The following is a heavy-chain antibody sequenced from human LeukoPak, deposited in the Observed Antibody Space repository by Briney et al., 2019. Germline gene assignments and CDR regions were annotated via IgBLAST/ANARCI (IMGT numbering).Heavy chain of an antibody. Sequence: GGSLRLSCAASGFTFSSYWMSWVRQAPGKGLEWVANIKQDGSEKNYVDSVKGRFTISRDNAKNSLYLQMNSLRAEDTAVYYCARGGYYDSSGYPFDYWGQGTLVTVSS. CDR2: IKQDGSEK. D-gene: IGHD3-22*01. CDR1: GFTFSSYW. J-gene: IGHJ4*02. CDR3: ARGGYYDSSGYPFDY. V-gene: IGHV3-7*03.